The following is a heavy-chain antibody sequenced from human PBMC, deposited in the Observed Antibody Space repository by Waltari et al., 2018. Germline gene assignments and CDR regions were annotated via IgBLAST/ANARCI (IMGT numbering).Heavy chain of an antibody. J-gene: IGHJ6*03. Sequence: QVQLQESGPGLVKPSETLSLTCTVSGGSISSYYWSWIRQPAGTGLEWIGRIYTSGSTNYNPSLKSRVTMSVDTSKNQFSLKLSSVTAADTAVYYCARDRKFLEWLLGHKYYYYYMDVWGKGTTVTISS. V-gene: IGHV4-4*07. CDR3: ARDRKFLEWLLGHKYYYYYMDV. CDR2: IYTSGST. D-gene: IGHD3-3*01. CDR1: GGSISSYY.